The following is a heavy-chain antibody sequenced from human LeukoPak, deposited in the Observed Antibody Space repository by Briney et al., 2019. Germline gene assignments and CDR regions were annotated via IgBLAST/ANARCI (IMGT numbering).Heavy chain of an antibody. CDR3: ARERPRIAVARYYFDY. D-gene: IGHD6-19*01. J-gene: IGHJ4*02. CDR2: INRGGSKI. V-gene: IGHV3-48*03. CDR1: GFTLSSYE. Sequence: GGSLRLSCAASGFTLSSYEMKWVRQAQGKGLEWVSYINRGGSKIYYAYSVKGRFPISRDNAKNSLYLQMNSLRAEDTAVYYCARERPRIAVARYYFDYWGQGTLVTVSS.